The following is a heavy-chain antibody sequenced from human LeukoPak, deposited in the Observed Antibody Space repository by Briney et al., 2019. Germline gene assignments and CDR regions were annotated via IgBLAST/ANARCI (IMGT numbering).Heavy chain of an antibody. V-gene: IGHV5-51*01. Sequence: GESLKISCKGSGYSFPSYWINWVRQMPGKGLEWMGIIYPGDSDTKYRPSFQGQVTIPADKSINTAYLQWNSLKASDTAMYYCARSYDSRGYEPAGAFDIWGQGTMVTVSS. CDR3: ARSYDSRGYEPAGAFDI. J-gene: IGHJ3*02. CDR1: GYSFPSYW. D-gene: IGHD3-22*01. CDR2: IYPGDSDT.